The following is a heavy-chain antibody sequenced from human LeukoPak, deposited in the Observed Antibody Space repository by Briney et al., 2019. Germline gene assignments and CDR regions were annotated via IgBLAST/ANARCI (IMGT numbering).Heavy chain of an antibody. CDR2: XYGYACKT. V-gene: IGHV3-23*01. CDR1: GXTFTTYT. J-gene: IGHJ3*02. Sequence: XXSXXXXCXXSGXTFTTYTISWVRQAPGKGREXVXXXYGYACKTFYADSVRGGFTISRESSESMVYLQMNGLRVDDTALYYCAKDRVPDNGWNFDMWGQGTMVIVSA. CDR3: AKDRVPDNGWNFDM. D-gene: IGHD1-1*01.